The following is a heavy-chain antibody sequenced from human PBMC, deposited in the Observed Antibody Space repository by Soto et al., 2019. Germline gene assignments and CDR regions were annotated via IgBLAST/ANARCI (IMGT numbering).Heavy chain of an antibody. J-gene: IGHJ3*02. CDR1: GFTFSSYA. CDR3: ANRNYYVSSGPADAFDI. V-gene: IGHV3-23*01. D-gene: IGHD3-22*01. Sequence: GGSLRLSCAASGFTFSSYAMSWVRQAPGKGLEWVSAISGSGGSTYYADSVKGRFTISRDNSKNTLYLQMNSLRAEDTAVYYCANRNYYVSSGPADAFDIWGQGTMVTVSS. CDR2: ISGSGGST.